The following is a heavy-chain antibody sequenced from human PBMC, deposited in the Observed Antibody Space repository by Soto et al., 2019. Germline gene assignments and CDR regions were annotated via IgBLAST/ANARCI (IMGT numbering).Heavy chain of an antibody. CDR2: IYRSGGT. J-gene: IGHJ4*02. D-gene: IGHD6-19*01. CDR1: GGSISSFY. Sequence: QVQLQESGPGLVKPSETLSLTCTVSGGSISSFYYSWIRQPPGKGREWIGYIYRSGGTNYNPSLNSRVTISLDASKNQFSLELSSVTAADTAMYYCARGSSGWNSPFHFWGQGTLVTVSS. V-gene: IGHV4-59*01. CDR3: ARGSSGWNSPFHF.